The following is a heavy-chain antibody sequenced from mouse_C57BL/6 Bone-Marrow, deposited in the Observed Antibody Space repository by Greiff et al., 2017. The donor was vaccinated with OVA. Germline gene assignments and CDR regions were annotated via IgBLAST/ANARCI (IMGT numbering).Heavy chain of an antibody. CDR3: ARPIYYDYDGAWFAY. CDR1: GFTFSSYT. J-gene: IGHJ3*01. V-gene: IGHV5-9*01. Sequence: DVQLVESGGGLVKPGGSLKLSCAASGFTFSSYTMSWVRQTPEKRLEWVATISGGGGNTYYPDSVKGRVTISRDNAKNTLYLQMSSLRSEDTALYYCARPIYYDYDGAWFAYWGQGTLVTVSA. D-gene: IGHD2-4*01. CDR2: ISGGGGNT.